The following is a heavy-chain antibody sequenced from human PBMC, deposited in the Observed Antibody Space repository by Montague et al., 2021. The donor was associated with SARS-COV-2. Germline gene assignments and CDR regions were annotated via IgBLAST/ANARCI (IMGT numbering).Heavy chain of an antibody. CDR3: TREGYQVLWSDYYYYGMDV. CDR1: GGSISNGSYP. Sequence: TLSLTCSVSGGSISNGSYPWSWIRQPPGKGLEWIGYISPGGSTYYNPSLKGRVTISVDTSKNQFSLKLSSVTAADTAVYYCTREGYQVLWSDYYYYGMDVWGQGTTVTVSS. J-gene: IGHJ6*02. V-gene: IGHV4-30-2*01. D-gene: IGHD2-2*01. CDR2: ISPGGST.